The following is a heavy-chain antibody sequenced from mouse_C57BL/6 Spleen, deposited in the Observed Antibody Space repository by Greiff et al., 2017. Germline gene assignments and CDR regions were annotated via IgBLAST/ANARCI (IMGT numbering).Heavy chain of an antibody. CDR2: ISDGGSYT. J-gene: IGHJ2*01. V-gene: IGHV5-4*03. CDR1: GFTFSSYA. D-gene: IGHD4-1*01. Sequence: DVMLVESGGGLVKPGGSLKLSCAASGFTFSSYAMSWVRQTPEKRLEWVATISDGGSYTYYPDNVKGRFTISRDNAKNTLYLQMSHLKSEDTAMYYCARGGLGRGYFDYWGQGTTLTVSS. CDR3: ARGGLGRGYFDY.